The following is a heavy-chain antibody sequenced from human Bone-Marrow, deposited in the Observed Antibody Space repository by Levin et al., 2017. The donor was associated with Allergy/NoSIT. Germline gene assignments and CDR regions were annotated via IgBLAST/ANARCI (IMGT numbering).Heavy chain of an antibody. J-gene: IGHJ6*03. D-gene: IGHD2-15*01. CDR3: ATSGGSPYYYYYMDV. V-gene: IGHV4-59*01. CDR2: IHYRGST. Sequence: SQTLSLTCTVSGGSMSSSYWNWIRQPPGKGLEWIGYIHYRGSTTYNPSLKSRLTISVDTSKNQFSLKLSSVTAADTAVYYCATSGGSPYYYYYMDVWGKGTTVTVSS. CDR1: GGSMSSSY.